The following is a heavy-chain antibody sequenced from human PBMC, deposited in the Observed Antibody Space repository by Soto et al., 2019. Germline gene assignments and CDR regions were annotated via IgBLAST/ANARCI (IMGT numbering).Heavy chain of an antibody. CDR1: GGTFSSYA. J-gene: IGHJ5*02. Sequence: QVQLVQSGAEVKKPGSSVKVSCKASGGTFSSYAISWVRQAPGQGLEWMGGIIPIFGTANYAQKFQGRVTITADESSSTAYMELSSLRSEDTAVYYCARGDVTIFGVATNWFDPWGQGTLVTVSS. V-gene: IGHV1-69*01. CDR2: IIPIFGTA. CDR3: ARGDVTIFGVATNWFDP. D-gene: IGHD3-3*01.